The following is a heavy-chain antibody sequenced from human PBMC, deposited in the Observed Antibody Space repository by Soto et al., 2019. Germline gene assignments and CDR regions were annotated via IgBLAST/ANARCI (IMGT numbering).Heavy chain of an antibody. CDR2: IYYSGST. CDR1: GGSISSGDCY. CDR3: ATSDDSSGLFDY. J-gene: IGHJ4*02. V-gene: IGHV4-30-4*01. D-gene: IGHD3-22*01. Sequence: SETRSRTWTVSGGSISSGDCYWIWIRQPPGKGLEWIGYIYYSGSTYYNPSLKSRVTISVDTSKNQFSLKLSSVTAADTAVYYCATSDDSSGLFDYWGQGTLVTVSS.